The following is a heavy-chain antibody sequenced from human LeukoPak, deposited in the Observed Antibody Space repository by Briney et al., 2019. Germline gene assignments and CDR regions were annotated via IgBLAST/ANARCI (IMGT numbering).Heavy chain of an antibody. CDR3: AARSHPFDY. J-gene: IGHJ4*02. V-gene: IGHV1-2*02. CDR1: GYTFTAYY. Sequence: ASVKVSCKTSGYTFTAYYIHWVRQAPGQGLEWIGWLTPSSGVTNYAQEFQGRVTMTRDTSITTAYMELSSLRSDDTAVYFCAARSHPFDYWGQGTLVTVSS. CDR2: LTPSSGVT.